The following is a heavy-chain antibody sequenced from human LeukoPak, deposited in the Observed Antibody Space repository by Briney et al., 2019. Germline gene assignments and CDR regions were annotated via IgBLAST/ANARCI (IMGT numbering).Heavy chain of an antibody. D-gene: IGHD6-19*01. CDR2: ISNSGTII. J-gene: IGHJ4*02. CDR1: GFAFRNFY. Sequence: GGSLRFSCAASGFAFRNFYMDWSRQAPGKGLEWVAYISNSGTIIYYAESVKGRFTISRDNAKNSLYLQMNSLRAEDTALYYCARDLAMAGRDLDYWGQGTLVTVSS. V-gene: IGHV3-11*01. CDR3: ARDLAMAGRDLDY.